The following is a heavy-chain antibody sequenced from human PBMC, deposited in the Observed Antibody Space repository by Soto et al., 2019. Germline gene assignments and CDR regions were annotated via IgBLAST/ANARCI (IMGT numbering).Heavy chain of an antibody. CDR3: ARDFIPITMIVVAHDAFDI. V-gene: IGHV3-21*01. D-gene: IGHD3-22*01. CDR2: ISSSSSYI. Sequence: GSLRVSFAASGFTFSSYSMNWVRQAPGNGLEWVSSISSSSSYIYYADSVKGRFTISRDNAKNSLYLQMNRLRAEDTAVYYCARDFIPITMIVVAHDAFDIWGQGTMVTVSS. CDR1: GFTFSSYS. J-gene: IGHJ3*02.